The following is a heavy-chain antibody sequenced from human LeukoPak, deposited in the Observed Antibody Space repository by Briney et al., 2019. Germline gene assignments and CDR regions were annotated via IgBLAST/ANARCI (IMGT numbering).Heavy chain of an antibody. V-gene: IGHV3-48*03. J-gene: IGHJ4*02. CDR1: GFTFSSYE. CDR2: ISSSGSTI. Sequence: PGGSLRLSCAASGFTFSSYEMNWVRQAPGKGLEWVSYISSSGSTIYYADSVKGRFTISRDNAKNSLYLQMHSLRAEDTAVYYCATYYDILTGYYPRRDYWGQGTLVTVSS. D-gene: IGHD3-9*01. CDR3: ATYYDILTGYYPRRDY.